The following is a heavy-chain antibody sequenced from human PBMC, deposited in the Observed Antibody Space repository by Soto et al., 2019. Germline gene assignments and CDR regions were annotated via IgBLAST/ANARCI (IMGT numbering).Heavy chain of an antibody. J-gene: IGHJ4*02. CDR2: IYYDGST. V-gene: IGHV4-39*02. Sequence: PSETLSLTCTVSGGSINSNNYHWAWIRQPPGKGLAWIASIYYDGSTYYNPSLKSRVSISVDTSKNHFSLKLSSATAADTAVYYCAKVVVAATRHTDFDSWGQGTLVTVSS. CDR1: GGSINSNNYH. D-gene: IGHD2-15*01. CDR3: AKVVVAATRHTDFDS.